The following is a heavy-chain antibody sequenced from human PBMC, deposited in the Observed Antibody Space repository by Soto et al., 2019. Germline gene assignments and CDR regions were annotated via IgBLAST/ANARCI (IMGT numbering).Heavy chain of an antibody. J-gene: IGHJ4*02. CDR3: ARDSTGADSSGWYAYYFDY. CDR1: GFTFSSYA. Sequence: PGGSLRLSCAASGFTFSSYAMHWVRQAPGKGLEWVAVISYDGSNKYYADSVKGRFTISRDNSKNTLYLQMNSLRAEDTAVYYCARDSTGADSSGWYAYYFDYWGQGTLVTVSS. CDR2: ISYDGSNK. V-gene: IGHV3-30-3*01. D-gene: IGHD6-19*01.